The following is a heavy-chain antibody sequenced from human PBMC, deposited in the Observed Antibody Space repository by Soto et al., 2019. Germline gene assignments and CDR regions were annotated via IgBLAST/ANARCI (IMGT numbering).Heavy chain of an antibody. D-gene: IGHD2-15*01. V-gene: IGHV4-59*01. CDR1: GGSISSSY. CDR3: ARDKYCSGGSCRKNWFDP. J-gene: IGHJ5*02. Sequence: SETLSLTCTVSGGSISSSYWSWIRQPPGKGLEWLAYIYDDGSANYNPSLKSRATLSLDMSKNQFSLKLTSVTAADTAVYYCARDKYCSGGSCRKNWFDPWGQGTLVTVSS. CDR2: IYDDGSA.